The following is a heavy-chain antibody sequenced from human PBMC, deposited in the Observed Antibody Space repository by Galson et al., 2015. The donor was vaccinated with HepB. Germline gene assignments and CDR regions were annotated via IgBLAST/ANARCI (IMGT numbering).Heavy chain of an antibody. J-gene: IGHJ5*02. CDR2: INPNSGAT. CDR1: GYIFTGYY. D-gene: IGHD2-8*01. V-gene: IGHV1-2*02. Sequence: SVKVSCKASGYIFTGYYMHWVRQAPGQGLEWMGWINPNSGATNSARKFQGRVTMTRDTSISAAYMEVSRLRSDDTAVYYCARGVNRDDCTNGVCWFDPWGQGTLVTVSS. CDR3: ARGVNRDDCTNGVCWFDP.